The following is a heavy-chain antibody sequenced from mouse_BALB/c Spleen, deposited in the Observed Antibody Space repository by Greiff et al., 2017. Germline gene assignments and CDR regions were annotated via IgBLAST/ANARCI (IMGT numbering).Heavy chain of an antibody. CDR3: ARHEDYRSPFDY. V-gene: IGHV5-9-3*01. CDR1: GFTFSSYA. CDR2: ISSGGSYT. Sequence: DVKLVESGGGLVKPGGSLKLSCAASGFTFSSYAMSWVRQTPEKRLEWVATISSGGSYTYYPDSVKGRFTISRDNAKNTLYLQMSSLRSEDTAMYYCARHEDYRSPFDYWGQGTTLTVSS. J-gene: IGHJ2*01. D-gene: IGHD2-14*01.